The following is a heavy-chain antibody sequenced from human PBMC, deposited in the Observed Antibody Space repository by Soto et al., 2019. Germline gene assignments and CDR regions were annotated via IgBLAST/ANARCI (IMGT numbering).Heavy chain of an antibody. CDR2: ISSSGSTI. D-gene: IGHD5-18*01. Sequence: GGLLRLSCAASGFNFSDYYMSWIRQAPGKGLEWVSYISSSGSTIYYADSVKGRFTISRDNAKNSLYLQMNSLRAEDTAVYYCASYVVRYSYGRAYYYYYMDVWGKGTTVTVSS. J-gene: IGHJ6*03. CDR1: GFNFSDYY. V-gene: IGHV3-11*01. CDR3: ASYVVRYSYGRAYYYYYMDV.